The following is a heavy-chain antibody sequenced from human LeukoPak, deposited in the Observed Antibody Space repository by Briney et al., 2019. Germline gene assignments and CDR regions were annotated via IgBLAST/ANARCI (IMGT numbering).Heavy chain of an antibody. CDR3: ARDLFVTKNAFDI. V-gene: IGHV3-30*04. D-gene: IGHD2-8*01. J-gene: IGHJ3*02. CDR1: GFTFSSYV. CDR2: ISYDGSNE. Sequence: GGSLRLSCAASGFTFSSYVMHWVRQAPGKGLEWVAIISYDGSNEYYADSVKGRFTISRDNAKNTLYLQMNSLRAEDTAVYYCARDLFVTKNAFDIWGQGTMVTVSS.